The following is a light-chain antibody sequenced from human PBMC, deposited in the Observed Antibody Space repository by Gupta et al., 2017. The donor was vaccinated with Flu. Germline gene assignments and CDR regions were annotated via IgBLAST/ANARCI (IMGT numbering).Light chain of an antibody. J-gene: IGKJ1*01. Sequence: PSALSASVGDRVTITCRASQGISNYVAGYQQKAGNGPKLLIYRASTLQSGVPSRFSGDGSGTVFTLTISSRQPEDGGTYYCQKENKAPWTCGQGTKVEI. V-gene: IGKV1-27*01. CDR3: QKENKAPWT. CDR1: QGISNY. CDR2: RAS.